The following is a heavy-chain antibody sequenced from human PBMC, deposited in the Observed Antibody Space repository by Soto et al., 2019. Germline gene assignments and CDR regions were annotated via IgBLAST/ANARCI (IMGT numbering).Heavy chain of an antibody. CDR2: INPNSGGA. J-gene: IGHJ5*02. CDR3: ARGGVLYYDFT. D-gene: IGHD3-3*01. Sequence: QVQLVQSGAEVKKPGASVKVSCKASGYTFTDYYMHWVRQAPGQGLEWMGWINPNSGGADYARKFQGRVTMTRDTSISTAYMELSSLRSDDMAVYYCARGGVLYYDFTWCQGTLVTVSS. V-gene: IGHV1-2*02. CDR1: GYTFTDYY.